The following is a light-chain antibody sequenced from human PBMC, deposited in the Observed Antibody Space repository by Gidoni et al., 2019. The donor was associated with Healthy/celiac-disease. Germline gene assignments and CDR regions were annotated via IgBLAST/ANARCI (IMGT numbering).Light chain of an antibody. V-gene: IGKV4-1*01. CDR1: QTILYISNNKHY. CDR3: QKYYSAHPWT. Sequence: DIVMTQSPDSLPVSLGERATINCKSSQTILYISNNKHYLAWYQQKPGQPPKLLIYWASTRESGVPDRFRGSGSGTDFTLTISRLQAEDVAVYYCQKYYSAHPWTFGQGTKVEIK. CDR2: WAS. J-gene: IGKJ1*01.